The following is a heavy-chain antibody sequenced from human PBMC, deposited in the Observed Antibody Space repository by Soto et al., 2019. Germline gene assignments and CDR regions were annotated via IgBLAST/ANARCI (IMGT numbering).Heavy chain of an antibody. Sequence: PSETLSLTCTVSGGSISSYYWSWIRQPPGKGLEWIGYIYYSGSTNYNPSLKSRVTISVDTSKNQFSLKLSSVTAADTAVYYCARAAVYYYDSSGHGFDYWGQGTLVTVSS. CDR3: ARAAVYYYDSSGHGFDY. CDR1: GGSISSYY. V-gene: IGHV4-59*01. CDR2: IYYSGST. D-gene: IGHD3-22*01. J-gene: IGHJ4*02.